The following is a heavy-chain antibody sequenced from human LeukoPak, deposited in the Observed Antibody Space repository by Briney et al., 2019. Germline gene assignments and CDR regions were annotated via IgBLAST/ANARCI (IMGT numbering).Heavy chain of an antibody. CDR3: TTVLEPLDYFDY. Sequence: PGGSLRLSCAAFGFTFSNAWMSWVRQAPGKGLEWVGRIKSKTDGGTTDYAAPVKGRFTISRDDSKNTLYLQMNSLKTEDTAVYYCTTVLEPLDYFDYWGQGTLVTVSS. V-gene: IGHV3-15*01. CDR2: IKSKTDGGTT. D-gene: IGHD1-1*01. J-gene: IGHJ4*02. CDR1: GFTFSNAW.